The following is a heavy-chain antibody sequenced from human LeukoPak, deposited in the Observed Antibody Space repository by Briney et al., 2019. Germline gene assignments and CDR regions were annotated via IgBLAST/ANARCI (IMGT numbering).Heavy chain of an antibody. V-gene: IGHV1-69*13. Sequence: ASVKVSCKASGYTFTSYGISWVRQAPGQGLEWMGGLIPMFGTANYAQKFQGRVTITADESTGTAYMELSSLRSEDTAMYYCARVVTPRYCSTTSCYWKAWFDPWGQGTLVTVSS. CDR3: ARVVTPRYCSTTSCYWKAWFDP. D-gene: IGHD2-2*01. CDR2: LIPMFGTA. CDR1: GYTFTSYG. J-gene: IGHJ5*02.